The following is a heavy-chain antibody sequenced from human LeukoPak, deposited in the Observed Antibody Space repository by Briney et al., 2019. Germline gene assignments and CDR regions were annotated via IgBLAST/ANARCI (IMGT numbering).Heavy chain of an antibody. V-gene: IGHV5-51*01. Sequence: GESLKISCKGSGFSFTTYWIGWVRQMPGKGLEWMGIIYPSDSDTTYSPPFQGQVTISADKSISTAYLQWSSLKASDTAMYYCARRYGGGGREYFHHWGQGTLVTVSS. CDR2: IYPSDSDT. J-gene: IGHJ1*01. CDR3: ARRYGGGGREYFHH. CDR1: GFSFTTYW. D-gene: IGHD3-16*01.